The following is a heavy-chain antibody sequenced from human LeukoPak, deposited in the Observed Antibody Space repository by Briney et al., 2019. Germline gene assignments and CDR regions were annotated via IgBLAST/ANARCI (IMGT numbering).Heavy chain of an antibody. Sequence: GGSLRLSCAASGFTFSSYGMHWARQAPGKGLEWVAVISYDGSNKYYADSVKGRFTISRDNSKNTLYLQMNSLRAEDTAVYYCAKVQGRWELEGYFDYWGQGTLVTVSS. CDR1: GFTFSSYG. D-gene: IGHD1-26*01. V-gene: IGHV3-30*18. J-gene: IGHJ4*02. CDR3: AKVQGRWELEGYFDY. CDR2: ISYDGSNK.